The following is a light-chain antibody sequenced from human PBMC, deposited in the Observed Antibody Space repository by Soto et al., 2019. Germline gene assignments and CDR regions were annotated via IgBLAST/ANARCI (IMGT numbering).Light chain of an antibody. V-gene: IGLV1-40*01. CDR3: QSYDSSLSAWV. Sequence: QSVLTQPPSVSGAPGQRVTISCTGSSSNIGAGYDVHWYQQLPGTAPKLLIYATNNRPSGVPDRFSGSKSGTSASLGITGLQAEDEADYYCQSYDSSLSAWVFGGGTQLTVL. CDR1: SSNIGAGYD. CDR2: ATN. J-gene: IGLJ3*02.